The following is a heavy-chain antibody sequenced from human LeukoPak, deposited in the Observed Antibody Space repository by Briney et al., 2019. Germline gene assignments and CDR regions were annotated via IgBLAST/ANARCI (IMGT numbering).Heavy chain of an antibody. CDR3: ARVGYSSGWPYFDY. CDR1: GFTFRSYW. J-gene: IGHJ4*02. Sequence: GGSLRLSCEASGFTFRSYWMHWDRQAPGKGLVWVSRINSDGSITFYADSVQGRFTSSRDNAKNTLTLQMHSLRVEDTAVYYCARVGYSSGWPYFDYWGQGTLVTVSS. CDR2: INSDGSIT. V-gene: IGHV3-74*01. D-gene: IGHD6-19*01.